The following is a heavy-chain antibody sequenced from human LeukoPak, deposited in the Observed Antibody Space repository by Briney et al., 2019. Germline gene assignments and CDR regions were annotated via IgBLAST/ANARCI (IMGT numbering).Heavy chain of an antibody. CDR1: GYTFTSYG. CDR2: ISAYNGNT. J-gene: IGHJ4*02. D-gene: IGHD3-9*01. CDR3: ARSPTLPPYYDILTGFGY. Sequence: ASVKVSCKASGYTFTSYGISWVRQAPGQGLEWMGWISAYNGNTNYAQKLQGRVTMTRDTSITTAYMELSSLRSEDTAVYYCARSPTLPPYYDILTGFGYWGQGTLVTVSS. V-gene: IGHV1-18*01.